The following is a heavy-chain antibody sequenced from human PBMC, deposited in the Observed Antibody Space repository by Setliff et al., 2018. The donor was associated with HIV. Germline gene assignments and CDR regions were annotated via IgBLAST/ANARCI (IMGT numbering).Heavy chain of an antibody. CDR1: GYTFSSHD. CDR3: AREGAVVGTSRPHFDD. CDR2: MNPGSGNT. D-gene: IGHD6-19*01. V-gene: IGHV1-8*01. J-gene: IGHJ4*02. Sequence: ASVKVSCKASGYTFSSHDINWVRQVTGQGLEWMGRMNPGSGNTGYSQKFQGRVTMTRNTSISTAYMELNSLESEDTAVYYCAREGAVVGTSRPHFDDWGQGTLVTVS.